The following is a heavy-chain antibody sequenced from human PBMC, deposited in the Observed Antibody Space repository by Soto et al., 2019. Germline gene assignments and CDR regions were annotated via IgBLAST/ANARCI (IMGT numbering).Heavy chain of an antibody. CDR3: ARGVPPRDDPNRYYYYYYMDV. CDR2: ISAYNGNT. V-gene: IGHV1-18*01. CDR1: GYTFTSYG. J-gene: IGHJ6*03. Sequence: ASVKVSCKASGYTFTSYGISWVRQAPGQGLEWMGWISAYNGNTNYAQKLQGRVTMTTDTSTSAAYVELRSLRSDDTAVYYCARGVPPRDDPNRYYYYYYMDVWGKGTTVTVSS. D-gene: IGHD3-10*01.